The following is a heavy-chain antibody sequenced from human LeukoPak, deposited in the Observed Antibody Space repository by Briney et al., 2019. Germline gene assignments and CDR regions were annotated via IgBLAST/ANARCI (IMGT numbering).Heavy chain of an antibody. V-gene: IGHV4-4*07. CDR2: IYSGGST. Sequence: SETLSLTCTVSGGSISDFYWSWIRQPAGKGLEWIGHIYSGGSTNYNPSLKSRVTMSVDTSKKQFSLNLGSVTAADTAVYYCARDFDFWGQGTLVTVSS. CDR3: ARDFDF. CDR1: GGSISDFY. J-gene: IGHJ4*02.